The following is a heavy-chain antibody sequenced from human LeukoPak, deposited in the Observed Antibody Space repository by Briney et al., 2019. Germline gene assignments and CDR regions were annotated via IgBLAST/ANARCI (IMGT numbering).Heavy chain of an antibody. Sequence: ASVKVSCKASGYTFTSYDINWVRQATGQGLEWMGWMNPNSGNTGYAQKFQGRVTMTRNTSISTAYMELSSLRSEDTAVYYCARRIVFDWLLSRSYYYGMDVWGQGTTATVSS. CDR2: MNPNSGNT. CDR1: GYTFTSYD. CDR3: ARRIVFDWLLSRSYYYGMDV. V-gene: IGHV1-8*01. J-gene: IGHJ6*02. D-gene: IGHD3-9*01.